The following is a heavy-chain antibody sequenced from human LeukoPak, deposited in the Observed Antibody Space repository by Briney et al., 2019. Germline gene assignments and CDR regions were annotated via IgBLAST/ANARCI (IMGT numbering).Heavy chain of an antibody. CDR3: ARGSQNYGDYIDY. CDR2: IFMNGNT. Sequence: SQTLSLTCSVSTGSVSSGTFYWTWIRQPAGKGLEWIGHIFMNGNTNYNPSLQSRVTISVDTSNQQFSLRLTSVTAADTGVYYCARGSQNYGDYIDYWGQGILVTVSS. CDR1: TGSVSSGTFY. D-gene: IGHD4-17*01. V-gene: IGHV4-61*09. J-gene: IGHJ4*02.